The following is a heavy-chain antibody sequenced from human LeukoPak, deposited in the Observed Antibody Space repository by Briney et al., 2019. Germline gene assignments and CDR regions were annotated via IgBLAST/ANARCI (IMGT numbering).Heavy chain of an antibody. CDR1: GGSFSSYY. D-gene: IGHD3-10*01. J-gene: IGHJ3*02. CDR3: AKSNGYGLIDI. CDR2: IFYTGST. Sequence: NPSETLSLTCAVYGGSFSSYYWGWVRQPPGKALEWIGNIFYTGSTYYSPSLKSRVTISLDTSRNQFSLRLNSVTAADTAVYYCAKSNGYGLIDIWGQGTMVTVSS. V-gene: IGHV4-34*12.